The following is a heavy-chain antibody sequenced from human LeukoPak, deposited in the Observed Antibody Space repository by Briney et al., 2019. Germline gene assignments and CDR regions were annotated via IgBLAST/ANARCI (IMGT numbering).Heavy chain of an antibody. J-gene: IGHJ5*02. CDR2: INAGNGNT. Sequence: ASVKVSCKASGYTFTSYAMHWVRQAPGQRLEWMGWINAGNGNTKYSQKFQGRVTITRDTSASTAYIELSSLRSEDTAVYYCARDPSDLLWFGELFVWFDPWGQGTLVTVSS. V-gene: IGHV1-3*01. CDR1: GYTFTSYA. CDR3: ARDPSDLLWFGELFVWFDP. D-gene: IGHD3-10*01.